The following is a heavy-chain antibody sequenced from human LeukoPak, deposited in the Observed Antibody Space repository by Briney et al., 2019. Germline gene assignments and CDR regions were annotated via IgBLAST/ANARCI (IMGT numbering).Heavy chain of an antibody. J-gene: IGHJ4*02. D-gene: IGHD6-6*01. CDR2: ISYDGSNK. V-gene: IGHV3-30*18. Sequence: GSLRLSCAASGFTFSSYGMHWVRQAPGKGLELVAVISYDGSNKYYADSVKGRFTISRDNSKNTLYLQMNSLRAEDTAVYYCAKELIAARPDSYYFDYWGQGTLVTVSS. CDR3: AKELIAARPDSYYFDY. CDR1: GFTFSSYG.